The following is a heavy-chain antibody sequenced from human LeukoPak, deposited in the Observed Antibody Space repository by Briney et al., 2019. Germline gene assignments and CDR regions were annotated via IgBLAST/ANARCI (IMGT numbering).Heavy chain of an antibody. D-gene: IGHD2-2*01. CDR3: ARGPPESTSSDY. CDR1: GYTFSNYD. CDR2: MNPKSTNT. V-gene: IGHV1-8*01. Sequence: ASVKVSCKASGYTFSNYDINWVRQAPGQGLEWLGWMNPKSTNTGYAQKFQGRVSMTRKTSISTAYMELSSLRRDHTAVYYCARGPPESTSSDYWGQGTLVTVSS. J-gene: IGHJ4*02.